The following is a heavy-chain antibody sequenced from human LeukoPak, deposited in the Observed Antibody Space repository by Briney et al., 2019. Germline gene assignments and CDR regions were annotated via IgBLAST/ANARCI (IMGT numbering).Heavy chain of an antibody. D-gene: IGHD6-13*01. CDR3: APSLPRYSSSWYLFNY. Sequence: PGGSLRLSCAASGFTFSSYGMHWVRQAPGKGLEWVAVISYDGSNKYYADSVKGRFTISRDNSKNTLYLQMNSLRAEDTAVYYCAPSLPRYSSSWYLFNYWGQGTLVTVSS. CDR2: ISYDGSNK. CDR1: GFTFSSYG. J-gene: IGHJ4*02. V-gene: IGHV3-30*03.